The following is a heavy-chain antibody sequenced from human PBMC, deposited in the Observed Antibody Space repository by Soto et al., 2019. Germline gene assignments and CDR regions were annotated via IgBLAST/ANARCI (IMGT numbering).Heavy chain of an antibody. CDR3: APRRAGLWFQP. CDR2: MYWDDDT. CDR1: GISLSTNGVG. J-gene: IGHJ5*02. V-gene: IGHV2-5*02. Sequence: QITLKESGPTLVRPTQTLTLTCTFSGISLSTNGVGVGWIRQPPGKALEWLALMYWDDDTRYSPSLKSRLTIPNDTSKHQVVLIMTTLDPVDTATYHCAPRRAGLWFQPWGPGTLVTVSS.